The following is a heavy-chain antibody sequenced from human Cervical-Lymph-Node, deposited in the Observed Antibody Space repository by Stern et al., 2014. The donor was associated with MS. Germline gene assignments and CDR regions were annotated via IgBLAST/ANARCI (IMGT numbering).Heavy chain of an antibody. CDR2: IYYRGSP. J-gene: IGHJ4*02. D-gene: IGHD5-18*01. V-gene: IGHV4-59*01. CDR3: ARVMDTAMENDY. Sequence: QVQLQESGPGLVKPSETLSLTCTVSGGSISSYYWSWIRQPPGKGLEWIGYIYYRGSPNYTPSLKSRVTIAVDTSKNQFSLKLSSVTAADTAVYYCARVMDTAMENDYWGQGTLVTVSS. CDR1: GGSISSYY.